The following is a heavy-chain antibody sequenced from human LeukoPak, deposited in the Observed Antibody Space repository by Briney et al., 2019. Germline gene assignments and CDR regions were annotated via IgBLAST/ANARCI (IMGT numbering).Heavy chain of an antibody. J-gene: IGHJ4*02. D-gene: IGHD5-24*01. V-gene: IGHV4-59*11. CDR3: ARDKEMATFDY. CDR1: GCSISTHY. Sequence: SNSLCLSCAVSGCSISTHYWRWIRQPPGKGLEWMGVIYYAGSNNYSPSLKSRVSISVDTSKNHFSLNLSSVTAADTAVYYCARDKEMATFDYWGQGTLVTVSS. CDR2: IYYAGSN.